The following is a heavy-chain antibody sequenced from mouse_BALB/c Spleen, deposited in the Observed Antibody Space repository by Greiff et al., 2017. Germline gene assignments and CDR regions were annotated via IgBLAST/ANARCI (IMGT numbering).Heavy chain of an antibody. Sequence: EVQLQQSGAELVRSGASVKLSCTASGFNIKDYYMHWVKQRPEQGLEWIGWIDPESGDTEYAPKFQGKATMTADTSSNTAYLQLSSLTSEDTAVYYCNPIYYGYDVAYWGQGTLVTVSA. CDR1: GFNIKDYY. CDR3: NPIYYGYDVAY. CDR2: IDPESGDT. V-gene: IGHV14-4*02. D-gene: IGHD2-2*01. J-gene: IGHJ3*01.